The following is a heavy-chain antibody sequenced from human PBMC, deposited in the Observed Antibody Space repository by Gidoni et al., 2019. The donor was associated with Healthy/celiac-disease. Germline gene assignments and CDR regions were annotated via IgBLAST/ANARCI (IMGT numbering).Heavy chain of an antibody. CDR3: ARTTPDYYYYGMDV. CDR1: GFPFSSYG. J-gene: IGHJ6*02. CDR2: ISYDGSNK. V-gene: IGHV3-30*03. D-gene: IGHD4-17*01. Sequence: QVQLVESGGGVVPPGRSLRLSCAASGFPFSSYGMHWVSQAPGKGLEWVAVISYDGSNKYYEDSVKGRFTIYRDNYKNTLYLQMNSLRAEDTAVYYCARTTPDYYYYGMDVWGQGTTVTVSS.